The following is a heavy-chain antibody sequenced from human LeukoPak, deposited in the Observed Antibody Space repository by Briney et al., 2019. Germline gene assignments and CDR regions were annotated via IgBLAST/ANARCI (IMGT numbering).Heavy chain of an antibody. V-gene: IGHV4-30-4*01. Sequence: SQTLSLTCTVSGGSISSGGYYWSWIRQPPGEGLEWIGYIYYSGSTYYHPSLKSRVTISLDTSKNQFSLKLSSVTAADTAVYYCARVTTVTTSFHFDYWGQGPLVTVSS. CDR2: IYYSGST. CDR3: ARVTTVTTSFHFDY. J-gene: IGHJ4*02. D-gene: IGHD4-17*01. CDR1: GGSISSGGYY.